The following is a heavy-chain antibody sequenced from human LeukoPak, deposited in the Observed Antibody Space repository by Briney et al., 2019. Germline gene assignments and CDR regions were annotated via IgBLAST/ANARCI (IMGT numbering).Heavy chain of an antibody. J-gene: IGHJ4*02. D-gene: IGHD5-18*01. CDR3: AKDRYSYAFEYFDS. CDR1: GFTLSRNA. Sequence: GGSLRLSCAVSGFTLSRNAMTWVRQAPGKGLQWISSISVSGDATDYADSVKGRFTIYRDISKNTLYLQMNSLRVDDTAVYYCAKDRYSYAFEYFDSWGQGTLVTVSS. V-gene: IGHV3-23*01. CDR2: ISVSGDAT.